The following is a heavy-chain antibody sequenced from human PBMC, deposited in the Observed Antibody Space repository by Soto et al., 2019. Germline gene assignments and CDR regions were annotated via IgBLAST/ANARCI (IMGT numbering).Heavy chain of an antibody. CDR1: GFTFNNYA. V-gene: IGHV3-23*01. J-gene: IGHJ4*02. CDR3: AKDRLAGNFDY. CDR2: ISATGGST. Sequence: EVQVLDSGGGLVQPGGSLRLSCAASGFTFNNYAMNWVRQAPGKGLEWVATISATGGSTYYADSVKGRFTISRDNSKNTLYLQMNGLRVEDTAVYYCAKDRLAGNFDYWGQVTQVTVSS.